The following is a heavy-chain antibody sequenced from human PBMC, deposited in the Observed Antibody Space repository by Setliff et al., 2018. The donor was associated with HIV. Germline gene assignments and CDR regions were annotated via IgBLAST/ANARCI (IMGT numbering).Heavy chain of an antibody. V-gene: IGHV3-23*01. Sequence: GSLRLSCEASGFTFTKYALSWVRQAPGKGLEYVSTITGSGSGTYYADSVKGRFTISRDNSNNTLYLQMNSLRAEDTAVYYCAKTAYGDWGSMGGWGQGTLVTVSS. CDR3: AKTAYGDWGSMGG. J-gene: IGHJ4*02. CDR2: ITGSGSGT. CDR1: GFTFTKYA. D-gene: IGHD4-17*01.